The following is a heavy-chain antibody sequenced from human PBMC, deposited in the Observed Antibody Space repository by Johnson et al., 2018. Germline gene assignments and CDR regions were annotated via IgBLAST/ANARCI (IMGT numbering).Heavy chain of an antibody. CDR2: VSYTGST. D-gene: IGHD3-16*01. Sequence: QVQLQESGPGLVQPSETXSLKCTVSGGSISSYYWSWIRPSPGKGLEWIAYVSYTGSTTYNPSLESRVTISGDTSKNRLALKLNSVTAAATAGYYCARAGMITKYGMDVWGQGTTVIVSS. J-gene: IGHJ6*02. CDR1: GGSISSYY. CDR3: ARAGMITKYGMDV. V-gene: IGHV4-59*01.